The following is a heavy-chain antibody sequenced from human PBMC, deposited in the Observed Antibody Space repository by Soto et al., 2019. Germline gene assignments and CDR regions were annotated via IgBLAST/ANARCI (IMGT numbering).Heavy chain of an antibody. Sequence: QVQLVQSGAEVKKPGSSVKVSCKASGGTFSSYAISWVRQAPGQGLEWMGGIIPIFGTANYAQKFQGRVTITADKSTSTDYMELSSLRSEDTAVYYCARGPPQYYYDSSGYYYGDYWGQGTLVTVSS. J-gene: IGHJ4*02. D-gene: IGHD3-22*01. V-gene: IGHV1-69*06. CDR3: ARGPPQYYYDSSGYYYGDY. CDR2: IIPIFGTA. CDR1: GGTFSSYA.